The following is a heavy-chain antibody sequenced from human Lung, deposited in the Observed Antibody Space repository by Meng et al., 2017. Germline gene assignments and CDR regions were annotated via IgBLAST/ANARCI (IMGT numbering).Heavy chain of an antibody. CDR2: INTDASST. Sequence: GESLKISCAASGFTFSSYNMHWVRQTPGEGLVWVSRINTDASSTTYADSVKGRFTISRDDAKNTVYLQMNSLRAEDTAVYYCARDADWVIFDHWGQGALVTGYS. CDR1: GFTFSSYN. D-gene: IGHD3-9*01. V-gene: IGHV3-74*03. CDR3: ARDADWVIFDH. J-gene: IGHJ4*02.